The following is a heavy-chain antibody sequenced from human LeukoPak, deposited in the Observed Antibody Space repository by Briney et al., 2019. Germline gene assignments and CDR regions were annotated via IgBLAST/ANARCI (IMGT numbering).Heavy chain of an antibody. CDR2: INHSGST. CDR3: ARGRRDIVVVPAARLEVHFDY. J-gene: IGHJ4*02. D-gene: IGHD2-2*01. CDR1: GGSFSGYY. V-gene: IGHV4-34*01. Sequence: SETLSLTCAVYGGSFSGYYWSWIRQPPGKGLEWIGEINHSGSTNYNPSLKSRVTISVDTSKNQFSLKLSSVTAADTAVYYCARGRRDIVVVPAARLEVHFDYWGQGTLVTVSS.